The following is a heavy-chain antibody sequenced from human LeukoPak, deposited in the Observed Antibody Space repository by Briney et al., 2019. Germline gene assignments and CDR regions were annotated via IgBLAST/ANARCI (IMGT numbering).Heavy chain of an antibody. CDR2: IKQDGSEK. J-gene: IGHJ4*02. Sequence: GGSLRLSCAASGFTFSSYWMSWVRQAPGKGLEWVANIKQDGSEKYYVDSVKGRFTISRDNAKNSLYLQMNSLRAEDTALYYCAKGGYYYGSGSYPEPLTFDYWGQGTLVTVSS. CDR1: GFTFSSYW. CDR3: AKGGYYYGSGSYPEPLTFDY. D-gene: IGHD3-10*01. V-gene: IGHV3-7*03.